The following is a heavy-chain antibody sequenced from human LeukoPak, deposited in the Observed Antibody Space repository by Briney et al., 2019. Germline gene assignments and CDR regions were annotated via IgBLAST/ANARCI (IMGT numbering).Heavy chain of an antibody. D-gene: IGHD3-3*01. CDR1: GYTFTSYG. CDR2: ISAYNGNT. J-gene: IGHJ4*02. CDR3: AREPFWSGYYYNLHLDY. V-gene: IGHV1-18*01. Sequence: ASVKVSCKASGYTFTSYGISWVRQAPGQGLEWMGWISAYNGNTNYAQKLQGRVTMTTDTSTSTAYMELRSLRSDDTAVYYCAREPFWSGYYYNLHLDYWGQGTLVTVSS.